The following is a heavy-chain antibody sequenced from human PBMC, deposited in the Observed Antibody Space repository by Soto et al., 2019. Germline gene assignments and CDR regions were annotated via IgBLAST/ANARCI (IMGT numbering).Heavy chain of an antibody. Sequence: QVHLVQSGAEVTKPGASAKVSCKASGYRVIAYYLPWVRQAPGQGLEWIGIINPNGGSTNYAQKFRWRLTMARDTSTSTVYMDLSTLGSAATAVYYCAMDLAAADYWGQGTLVTVSS. CDR2: INPNGGST. J-gene: IGHJ4*02. D-gene: IGHD6-13*01. CDR3: AMDLAAADY. V-gene: IGHV1-46*01. CDR1: GYRVIAYY.